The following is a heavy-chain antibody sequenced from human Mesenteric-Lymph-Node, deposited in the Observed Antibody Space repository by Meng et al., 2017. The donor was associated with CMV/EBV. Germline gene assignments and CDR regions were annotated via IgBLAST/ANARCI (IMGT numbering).Heavy chain of an antibody. Sequence: ASVKVSCKASGYTFASYVISWVRQAPGQGLEWMGWISVHTGNINYAQKVQGRVTMTIDRSTSTVYMEMRSLRSDDTAVYYCARDRAPTGGNDFDYWGQGTLVTVSS. J-gene: IGHJ4*02. V-gene: IGHV1-18*01. D-gene: IGHD4-23*01. CDR2: ISVHTGNI. CDR1: GYTFASYV. CDR3: ARDRAPTGGNDFDY.